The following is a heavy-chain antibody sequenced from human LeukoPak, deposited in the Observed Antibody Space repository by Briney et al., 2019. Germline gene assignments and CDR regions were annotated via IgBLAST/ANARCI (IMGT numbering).Heavy chain of an antibody. CDR1: GGTFSSYA. J-gene: IGHJ5*02. CDR3: ASDYGGNPGWFDP. Sequence: SVKVSCKASGGTFSSYAISWVRQAPGQGLEWMGGIIPIFGTANYAQKFQGRVTITTDESTSTAYMELSSLRSEDTAVYYCASDYGGNPGWFDPWGQGTLVTISS. CDR2: IIPIFGTA. V-gene: IGHV1-69*05. D-gene: IGHD4-23*01.